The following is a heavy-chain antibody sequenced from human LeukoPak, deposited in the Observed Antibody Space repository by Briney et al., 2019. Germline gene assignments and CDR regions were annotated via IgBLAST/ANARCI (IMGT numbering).Heavy chain of an antibody. Sequence: RSSETLSLTCTVSGGSISSCDYYWPWIRPHPGKGLEWIGYIHYSGSTYYNPSLKSRLTISVDTSKNQFSLKVSSVTAADTAVYYCARAKYNSGWYLDNWGQGTLVTVSS. CDR1: GGSISSCDYY. V-gene: IGHV4-31*03. J-gene: IGHJ4*02. D-gene: IGHD6-19*01. CDR2: IHYSGST. CDR3: ARAKYNSGWYLDN.